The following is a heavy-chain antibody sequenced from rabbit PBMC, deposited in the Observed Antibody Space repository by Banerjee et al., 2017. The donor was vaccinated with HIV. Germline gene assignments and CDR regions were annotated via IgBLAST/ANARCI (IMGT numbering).Heavy chain of an antibody. Sequence: QEHLVESGGGLVKPEGSLTLTCTASGFSFSYKYVMCWVRQAPGKGPEWIACINTSSGNTVYANWAKGRFTISKTSSTTVTLQMTSLTAADTAPYLCARDLGGSIHLWGPGTLVTVS. V-gene: IGHV1S45*01. CDR3: ARDLGGSIHL. D-gene: IGHD4-2*01. J-gene: IGHJ4*01. CDR2: INTSSGNT. CDR1: GFSFSYKYV.